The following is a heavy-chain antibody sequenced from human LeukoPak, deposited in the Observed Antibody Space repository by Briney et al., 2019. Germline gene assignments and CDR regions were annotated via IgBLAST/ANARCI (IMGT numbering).Heavy chain of an antibody. V-gene: IGHV3-23*01. CDR3: AKAPVTSCRGAFCYPFDY. D-gene: IGHD2-15*01. CDR2: MSSSDGR. CDR1: GFSFSSYA. Sequence: GRSLRLSRATSGFSFSSYAMSWVRQAPGKGLEWVSAMSSSDGRYYAASVRGRFTISRDTSRSTLYLQMNSLRAEDAAVYYCAKAPVTSCRGAFCYPFDYWGQGTLVTVSS. J-gene: IGHJ4*02.